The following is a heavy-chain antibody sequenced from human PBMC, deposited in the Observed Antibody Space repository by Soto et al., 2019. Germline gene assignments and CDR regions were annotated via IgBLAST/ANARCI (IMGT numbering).Heavy chain of an antibody. CDR3: ARFSGHDVFDI. D-gene: IGHD3-3*02. CDR2: ISSSGTST. CDR1: GFTFIDSY. Sequence: QVQLVESGGGLVKPGGSLRLSCAASGFTFIDSYMSWIRQAPGKGLEWVSYISSSGTSTYYADSVKGRFTISRDNAENSLYLQMNRLRAEDMAVYFCARFSGHDVFDIWGQGTMVTVSS. V-gene: IGHV3-11*01. J-gene: IGHJ3*02.